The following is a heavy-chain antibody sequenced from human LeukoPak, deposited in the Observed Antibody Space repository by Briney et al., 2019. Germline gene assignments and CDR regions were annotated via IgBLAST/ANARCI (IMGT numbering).Heavy chain of an antibody. Sequence: GGSLRLSCAASGFTFSTYAMHWVRQAPGKGLVWVSRINSDGSSTSYADSVKGRFTISRDNAKNTLYLQMNSLRAEDTAVYYCARDLPKYYYGMDVWGQGTTVTVSS. V-gene: IGHV3-74*01. CDR2: INSDGSST. CDR3: ARDLPKYYYGMDV. CDR1: GFTFSTYA. J-gene: IGHJ6*02.